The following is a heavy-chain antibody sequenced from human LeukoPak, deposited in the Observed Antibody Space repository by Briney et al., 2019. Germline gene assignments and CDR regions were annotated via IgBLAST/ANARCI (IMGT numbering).Heavy chain of an antibody. Sequence: GGSLRLSCAGSGFTVSSNYMTWVRQAPGKGLEWVSVIYSDGRTYYADSVKGRFTISRDNSKNTVYLQMNSLRAEDTALYYCALAGYRSSGLGVWGQGTLVTVSS. CDR2: IYSDGRT. CDR1: GFTVSSNY. J-gene: IGHJ4*02. CDR3: ALAGYRSSGLGV. V-gene: IGHV3-53*01. D-gene: IGHD6-13*01.